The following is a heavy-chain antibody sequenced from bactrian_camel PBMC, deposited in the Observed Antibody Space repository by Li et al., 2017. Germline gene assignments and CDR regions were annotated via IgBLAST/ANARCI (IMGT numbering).Heavy chain of an antibody. J-gene: IGHJ6*01. CDR1: GYTPSRYC. V-gene: IGHV3-3*01. Sequence: HVQLVESGGGSVQAGGSLRLSCSASGYTPSRYCMGWFRQVPGQKREAVAAISPGGGSSIYTDPVQGRFTITRDNSKGTLYLRMDSLKPEDTAMYYCAANPLGGRCFLNDRYFDHWGQGTQVTV. CDR2: ISPGGGSS. D-gene: IGHD7*01. CDR3: AANPLGGRCFLNDRYFDH.